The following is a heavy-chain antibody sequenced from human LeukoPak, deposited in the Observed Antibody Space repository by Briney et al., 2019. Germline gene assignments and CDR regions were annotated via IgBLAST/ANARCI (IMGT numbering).Heavy chain of an antibody. CDR2: IYYSGST. CDR1: GGSISSYY. V-gene: IGHV4-59*12. CDR3: ARASERYCSGGSCPTDY. J-gene: IGHJ4*02. D-gene: IGHD2-15*01. Sequence: SETLSLTCTVSGGSISSYYWSWIRQPPGKGLEWIGYIYYSGSTNYNPSLKSRVTISVDTSKHQFSLKLSSVTAADTAVYYCARASERYCSGGSCPTDYWGQGTLVTVSS.